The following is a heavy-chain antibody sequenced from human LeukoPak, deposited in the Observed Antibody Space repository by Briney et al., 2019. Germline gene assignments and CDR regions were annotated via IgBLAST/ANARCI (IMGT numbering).Heavy chain of an antibody. D-gene: IGHD2-2*01. CDR1: GFTFSSYS. V-gene: IGHV3-48*01. CDR3: ASCSGSSTSCYYYYYYMDV. CDR2: ISSSSSTI. J-gene: IGHJ6*03. Sequence: GGSLRLSCAASGFTFSSYSMNWVRQAPGKGLEWVSYISSSSSTIYYADSVKGRFTISRDNAKNSLYLQMNSLRAEDTAVYYCASCSGSSTSCYYYYYYMDVWGKGTTVTVSS.